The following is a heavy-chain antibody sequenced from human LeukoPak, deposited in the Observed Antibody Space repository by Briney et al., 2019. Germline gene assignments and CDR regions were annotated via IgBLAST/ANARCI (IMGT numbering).Heavy chain of an antibody. V-gene: IGHV1-24*01. Sequence: ASVKVSCKVSGHTLTKLAIHWVRQAPGKGLEWMGNFDPEDGEIIYAQKFQGRVTMTEDTSTDTAYMELSSLRSEDTAVYYCAQGPRGYSYEMDYWRQGTLVTVSS. CDR2: FDPEDGEI. D-gene: IGHD5-18*01. CDR1: GHTLTKLA. CDR3: AQGPRGYSYEMDY. J-gene: IGHJ4*02.